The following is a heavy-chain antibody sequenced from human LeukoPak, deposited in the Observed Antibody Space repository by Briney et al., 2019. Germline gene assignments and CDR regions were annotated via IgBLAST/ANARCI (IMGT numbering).Heavy chain of an antibody. CDR1: GYSFSDYY. V-gene: IGHV1-2*02. J-gene: IGHJ4*02. CDR3: ARGWDIVVVPAGY. CDR2: INPNSGGT. Sequence: GASVKVSCKASGYSFSDYYMHWVRQAPGQGLEWMGWINPNSGGTNYAQKFQGRVTMTRDTSISTAYMELSRLRSDDTAVYYCARGWDIVVVPAGYWGQGTLVTVSS. D-gene: IGHD2-2*01.